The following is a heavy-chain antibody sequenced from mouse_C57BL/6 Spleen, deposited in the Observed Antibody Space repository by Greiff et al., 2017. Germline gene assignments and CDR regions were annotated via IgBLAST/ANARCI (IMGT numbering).Heavy chain of an antibody. J-gene: IGHJ2*01. CDR3: TRGWGNYVLFGE. CDR1: GFTFSSYA. V-gene: IGHV5-9-1*02. Sequence: EVKLVESGEGLVKPGGSLTLSCAASGFTFSSYAMSWVRQTPEKRLEWVAYISSGGDYIYYADPVKGRFTISRDNARNTRYLQMSSLKSEDTAMDYCTRGWGNYVLFGEWGQGTTLTVSA. CDR2: ISSGGDYI. D-gene: IGHD2-1*01.